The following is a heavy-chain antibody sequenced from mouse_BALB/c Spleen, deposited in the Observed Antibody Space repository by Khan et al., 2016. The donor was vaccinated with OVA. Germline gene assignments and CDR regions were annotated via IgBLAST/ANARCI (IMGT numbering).Heavy chain of an antibody. CDR3: ARSAMMTTDFAY. D-gene: IGHD2-4*01. J-gene: IGHJ3*01. Sequence: QVQLQQPGAELVKPGASVKLSCTASGYTFTSYWMHWVKQRPGQGLEWIGEINPSNGRTNYNETFKSKATLTVDKSSNTAYMQLSSLTSEDSAVYYCARSAMMTTDFAYWGQGTLVTVSA. CDR2: INPSNGRT. V-gene: IGHV1S81*02. CDR1: GYTFTSYW.